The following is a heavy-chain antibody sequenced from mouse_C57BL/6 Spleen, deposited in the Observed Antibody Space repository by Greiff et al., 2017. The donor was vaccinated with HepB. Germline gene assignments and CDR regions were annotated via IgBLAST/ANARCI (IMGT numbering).Heavy chain of an antibody. J-gene: IGHJ2*01. CDR2: ISDGGSYT. CDR3: AREGEGNYDFDY. V-gene: IGHV5-4*01. Sequence: EVKLMESGGGLVKPGGSLKLSCAASGFTFSSYAMSWVRQTPEKRLEWVATISDGGSYTYYPDNVKGRFTISRDNAKNNLYLQMSHLKSEDTAMYYCAREGEGNYDFDYWGQGTTLTVSS. D-gene: IGHD2-1*01. CDR1: GFTFSSYA.